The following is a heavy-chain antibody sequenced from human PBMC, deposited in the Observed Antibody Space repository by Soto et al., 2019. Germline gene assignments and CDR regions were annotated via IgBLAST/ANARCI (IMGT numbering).Heavy chain of an antibody. CDR2: MHHSGST. D-gene: IGHD1-7*01. J-gene: IGHJ4*02. CDR1: GVSITSHY. CDR3: ARQDWNYWIDY. V-gene: IGHV4-59*08. Sequence: SETLSLTCTVSGVSITSHYWSWIRQSPGKGLEWIAYMHHSGSTNYNPSLKSRVTVSIDTSKSQVSLRLSSVTAADTAVYYCARQDWNYWIDYWGQGTLVTVSS.